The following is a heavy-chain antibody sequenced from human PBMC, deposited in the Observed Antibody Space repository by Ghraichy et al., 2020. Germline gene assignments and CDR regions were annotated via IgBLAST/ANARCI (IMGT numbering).Heavy chain of an antibody. CDR2: IYYSGST. J-gene: IGHJ4*02. CDR3: ARHPLVSEWLVNRGFDY. Sequence: SETLSLTCTVSGGSISSSSYYWGWIRQPPGKGLEWIGSIYYSGSTYYNPSLKSRVTISVDTSKNQFSLKLSSVTAADTAVYYCARHPLVSEWLVNRGFDYWGQGTLVTVSS. CDR1: GGSISSSSYY. V-gene: IGHV4-39*01. D-gene: IGHD6-19*01.